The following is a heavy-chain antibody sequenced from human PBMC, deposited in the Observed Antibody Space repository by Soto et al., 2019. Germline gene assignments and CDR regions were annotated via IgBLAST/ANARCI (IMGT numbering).Heavy chain of an antibody. D-gene: IGHD3-16*02. CDR1: GGSFSGYS. V-gene: IGHV4-34*01. J-gene: IGHJ4*02. CDR2: INHSGST. CDR3: ARGIMITFGGVIVIPSYFDY. Sequence: PSETLSLTCAVYGGSFSGYSWRWIRQPPGKGLEWIGEINHSGSTNYNPSLKSRVTISVDTSKNQFSLKLSSVTAADTAVYYCARGIMITFGGVIVIPSYFDYWGQGTLVT.